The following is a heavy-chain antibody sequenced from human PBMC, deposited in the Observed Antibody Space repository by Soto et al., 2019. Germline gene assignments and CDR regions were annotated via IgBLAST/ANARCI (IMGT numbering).Heavy chain of an antibody. CDR2: ISGGADII. D-gene: IGHD1-1*01. J-gene: IGHJ4*02. Sequence: QVQLVESGGGLVKPGGSLRLSCAASGFTFSDYYMTWIRQAPGKGLEWISYISGGADIIYYADSVKGRFTISRDNAKKSLYLQMNSLRAEDTALYYCARDGMSRNDFDFWGQGTLVTVSS. CDR1: GFTFSDYY. V-gene: IGHV3-11*01. CDR3: ARDGMSRNDFDF.